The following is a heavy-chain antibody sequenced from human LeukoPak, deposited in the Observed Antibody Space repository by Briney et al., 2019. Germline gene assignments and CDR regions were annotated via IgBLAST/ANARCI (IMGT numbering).Heavy chain of an antibody. CDR1: GFTVSSNY. Sequence: GGSLRLSCAASGFTVSSNYMSWVRQAPGKGLEWVSVIYSGDNTDYADSVKGRFTISRDNSKNTLYLHMNSLRVEDTAVYYCARHDRGTSRRFDPWGQGTLVTVSS. D-gene: IGHD3-10*02. J-gene: IGHJ5*02. V-gene: IGHV3-66*02. CDR3: ARHDRGTSRRFDP. CDR2: IYSGDNT.